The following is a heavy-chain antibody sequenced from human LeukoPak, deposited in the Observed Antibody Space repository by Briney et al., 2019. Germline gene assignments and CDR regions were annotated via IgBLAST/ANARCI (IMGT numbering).Heavy chain of an antibody. CDR3: AKVEMEWELLYMDV. V-gene: IGHV3-23*01. D-gene: IGHD1-26*01. Sequence: PGGSLRLSCAASGFTFSSYAMSWVRQAPGKGLEWVSAISGSDGSTYYADSVKGRFTISRDNSKNTLYLQMNSLRAEDTAVYYCAKVEMEWELLYMDVWGQGTTVTVSS. CDR2: ISGSDGST. J-gene: IGHJ6*02. CDR1: GFTFSSYA.